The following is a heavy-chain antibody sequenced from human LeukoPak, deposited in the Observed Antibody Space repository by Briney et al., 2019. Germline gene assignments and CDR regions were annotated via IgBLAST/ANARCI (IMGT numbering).Heavy chain of an antibody. CDR2: INQDGTEK. V-gene: IGHV3-7*01. CDR1: GFTFSSYE. D-gene: IGHD3-16*01. J-gene: IGHJ4*02. Sequence: GGSLRLSCAASGFTFSSYEMNWVRQAPGKGLEWVANINQDGTEKYYVDSVKGRFTISRDNAKTSLYLQMNSLRAEDTAVYYCARGKFDFDYWGQGTLVTVSS. CDR3: ARGKFDFDY.